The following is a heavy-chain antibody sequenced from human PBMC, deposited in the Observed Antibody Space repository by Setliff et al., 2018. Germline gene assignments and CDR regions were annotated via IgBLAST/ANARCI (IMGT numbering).Heavy chain of an antibody. D-gene: IGHD4-17*01. CDR2: ILHSGNI. V-gene: IGHV4-34*12. Sequence: SETLSLTCAVYGGSFSGYYWSWIRQPPGKRLEWIGEILHSGNINYNPSLKSRVTISMDTSKNQFSLKVNSVTAADTAVYYCARHGGWYFDLWGRGTLVTVSS. J-gene: IGHJ2*01. CDR3: ARHGGWYFDL. CDR1: GGSFSGYY.